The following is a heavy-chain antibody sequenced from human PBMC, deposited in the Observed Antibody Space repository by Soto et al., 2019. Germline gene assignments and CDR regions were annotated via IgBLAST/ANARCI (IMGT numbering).Heavy chain of an antibody. CDR3: AKAYVWIQLWLVDY. D-gene: IGHD5-18*01. CDR2: ISYDGSNK. J-gene: IGHJ4*02. CDR1: GFTFSSYG. Sequence: GGSLRLSCAASGFTFSSYGMHWVRQAPGKGLEWVAVISYDGSNKYYADSVKGRFTISRDNSKNTLYLQMNSLRAEDTAVYYCAKAYVWIQLWLVDYWGQGTLVTVSS. V-gene: IGHV3-30*18.